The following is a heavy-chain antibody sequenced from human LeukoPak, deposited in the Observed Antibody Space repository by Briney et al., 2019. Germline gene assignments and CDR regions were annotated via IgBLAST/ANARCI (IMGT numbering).Heavy chain of an antibody. CDR1: GFTFSSYA. D-gene: IGHD5-18*01. J-gene: IGHJ4*02. CDR3: AAEGAMGFDY. V-gene: IGHV3-23*01. CDR2: ISSSGGTT. Sequence: GGSLRLSCAATGFTFSSYAMSWVRQAPGKGLEWVSVISSSGGTTYYADSVKGRFTISRDNSKNTLYLQMNSLRAEDTAVYYCAAEGAMGFDYWGQGTLVTVSS.